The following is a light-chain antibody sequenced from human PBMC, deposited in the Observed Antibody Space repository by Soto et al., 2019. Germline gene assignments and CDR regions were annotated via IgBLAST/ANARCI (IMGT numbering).Light chain of an antibody. CDR3: SSYTSSATLV. CDR2: EVF. V-gene: IGLV2-14*01. CDR1: SSDVGDYNY. Sequence: ALTQPASVSGSPGQSITISCTATSSDVGDYNYVSWYQQYPGKAPKLVIYEVFNRPSGVSHRFSGSKSDNTASLIISGLQTEDEADYYCSSYTSSATLVFGGGTKVTVL. J-gene: IGLJ2*01.